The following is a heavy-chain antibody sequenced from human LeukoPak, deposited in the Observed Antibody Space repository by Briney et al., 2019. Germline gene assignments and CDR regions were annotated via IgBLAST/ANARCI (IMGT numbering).Heavy chain of an antibody. D-gene: IGHD2-2*01. J-gene: IGHJ5*02. CDR2: IYYSGST. CDR3: ARGCGYCSSTSCYAGWFDP. V-gene: IGHV4-59*01. Sequence: SEALSLTCTVSGGSISSYYWSWIRQPPGKGLEWIGYIYYSGSTNYNPSLKSRVTTSVDTSKNQFSLKLSSVTAADTAVYYCARGCGYCSSTSCYAGWFDPWGQGTLVTVSS. CDR1: GGSISSYY.